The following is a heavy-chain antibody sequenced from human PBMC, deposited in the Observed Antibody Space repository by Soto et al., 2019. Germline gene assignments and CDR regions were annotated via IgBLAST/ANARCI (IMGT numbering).Heavy chain of an antibody. CDR2: ISAYNGNT. V-gene: IGHV1-18*01. Sequence: VSVKVSCKASGYTFTSYGISWVRQAPGQGLEWMGWISAYNGNTNYAQKLQGRVTMTTDTSTSTAYMELRSLRSDDTAVYYCARLLAYCGGDCPRAFDIWGQGTMVTVSS. D-gene: IGHD2-21*02. CDR1: GYTFTSYG. J-gene: IGHJ3*02. CDR3: ARLLAYCGGDCPRAFDI.